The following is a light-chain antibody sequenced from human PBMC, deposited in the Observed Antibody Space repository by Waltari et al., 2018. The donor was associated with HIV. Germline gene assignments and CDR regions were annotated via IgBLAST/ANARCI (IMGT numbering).Light chain of an antibody. J-gene: IGLJ2*01. V-gene: IGLV2-23*02. CDR1: RRDVGSYNY. Sequence: QSALTQPASVSGSPGQSITISCTGTRRDVGSYNYDSWYQQHPGTAPKLMIYDVNKRPSGVSNRFSGSKSGNTASLTISGLQAEDEADCYCCSYAGSSTVVFGGGTKLTVL. CDR3: CSYAGSSTVV. CDR2: DVN.